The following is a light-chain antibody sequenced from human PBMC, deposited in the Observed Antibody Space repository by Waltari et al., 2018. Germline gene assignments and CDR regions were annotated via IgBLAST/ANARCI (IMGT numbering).Light chain of an antibody. V-gene: IGKV1-17*02. CDR1: QASRNV. CDR2: HAS. Sequence: DIQMTQSPSSLSAFVGDRVTITCRTSQASRNVLSWYQQKPGKSPKRLIHHASQLKSGVPSRFSGSGYGTEFTLTINNLQPEDFATYYCLQHNTYPLTFGRGTKVEIK. CDR3: LQHNTYPLT. J-gene: IGKJ4*01.